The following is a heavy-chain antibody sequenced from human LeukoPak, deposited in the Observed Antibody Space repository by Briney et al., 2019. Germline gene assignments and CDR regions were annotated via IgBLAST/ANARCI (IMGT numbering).Heavy chain of an antibody. V-gene: IGHV3-49*04. Sequence: GGSLRLSCTASGFTFGDYAMSWVRRAPGKGLEWVGFIRSKAYGGTTEYAASVKGRFTISRDDSKSIAYLQMNSLKTEDTAVYYCTRDRDFWSGYDYWGQGTLVTVSS. CDR2: IRSKAYGGTT. J-gene: IGHJ4*02. CDR3: TRDRDFWSGYDY. D-gene: IGHD3-3*01. CDR1: GFTFGDYA.